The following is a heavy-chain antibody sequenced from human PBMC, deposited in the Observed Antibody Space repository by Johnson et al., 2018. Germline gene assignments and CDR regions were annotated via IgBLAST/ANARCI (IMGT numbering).Heavy chain of an antibody. Sequence: VQLVESGGGVVQPGRSLRLSCAASGFTFSTYDMQWVRQAPGKGLEWVADIKQDGSEKYYVDSVKGRFTISRDNAKNSLYLQMNSLRAEDTALYFCARDLGYNYYYVMDVWGQGTTVTVSS. V-gene: IGHV3-7*01. CDR1: GFTFSTYD. CDR2: IKQDGSEK. D-gene: IGHD6-13*01. CDR3: ARDLGYNYYYVMDV. J-gene: IGHJ6*02.